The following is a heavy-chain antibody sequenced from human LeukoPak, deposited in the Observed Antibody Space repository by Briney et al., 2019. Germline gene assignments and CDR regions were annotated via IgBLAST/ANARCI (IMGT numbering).Heavy chain of an antibody. Sequence: QSGGSLRLSCAASGFTFRTSAFSWVRQPPGRGLEWLSTVGTDSDTYYADSVKGRFTISRDNSKNTVYLQMTGLRADDTAVYYCAKKTPGIHPFDSWGQGTLVTVSP. J-gene: IGHJ4*02. V-gene: IGHV3-23*01. D-gene: IGHD6-13*01. CDR2: VGTDSDT. CDR3: AKKTPGIHPFDS. CDR1: GFTFRTSA.